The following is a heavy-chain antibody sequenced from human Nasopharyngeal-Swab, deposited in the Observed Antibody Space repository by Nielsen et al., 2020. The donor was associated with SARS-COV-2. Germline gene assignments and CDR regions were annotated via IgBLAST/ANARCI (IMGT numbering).Heavy chain of an antibody. V-gene: IGHV3-11*06. J-gene: IGHJ4*02. Sequence: WIRQPPGKGLEWVSYISSSSSYTNYADSVKGRFTISRDNAKNSLYLQMNSLRAEDTAVYYCARVPSTAVADNWGQGTLVTVSS. D-gene: IGHD6-19*01. CDR2: ISSSSSYT. CDR3: ARVPSTAVADN.